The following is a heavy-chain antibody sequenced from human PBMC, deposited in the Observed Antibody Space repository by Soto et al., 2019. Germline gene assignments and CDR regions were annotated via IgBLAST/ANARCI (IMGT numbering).Heavy chain of an antibody. J-gene: IGHJ3*02. CDR2: ISGSGGST. CDR3: AKAWGVEGGIVAFDI. V-gene: IGHV3-23*01. D-gene: IGHD3-16*01. CDR1: GFTFSSYA. Sequence: EVQLLESGGGLVQPGGSLRLSCAASGFTFSSYAMSWVRQAPGKGLEWVSAISGSGGSTYYADSVKGRFTISRDNSKKMLYMQRKGRRAEVTAVYYCAKAWGVEGGIVAFDIWGQGTMVTVSS.